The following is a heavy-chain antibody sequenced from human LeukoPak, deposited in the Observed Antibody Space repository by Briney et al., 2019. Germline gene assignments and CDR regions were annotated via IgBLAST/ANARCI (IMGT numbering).Heavy chain of an antibody. CDR2: IIPIFGTA. CDR1: GGTFSSYA. D-gene: IGHD1-20*01. V-gene: IGHV1-69*01. Sequence: SVKVSCTASGGTFSSYAISWVRQAPGQGLEWMGGIIPIFGTANYAQKFQGRVTITADESTSTAYMELSSLRSEDTAVYYCASVTGTTRGGYYYYYGMDVWGKGNTVTVSS. J-gene: IGHJ6*04. CDR3: ASVTGTTRGGYYYYYGMDV.